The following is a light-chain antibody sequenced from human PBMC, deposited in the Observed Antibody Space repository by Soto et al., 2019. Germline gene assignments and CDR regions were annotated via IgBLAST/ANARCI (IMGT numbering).Light chain of an antibody. Sequence: QSALTQPASVSGSPGQSITISCTGTNSDVGGYNYVSWYQHHPGKAPKLMIYEVTKRPSGVSNRFSGSKSGNTASLTISGLQAEDEADYYCWSYTSSDNWVFGGGTKLTVL. V-gene: IGLV2-14*01. CDR1: NSDVGGYNY. CDR2: EVT. J-gene: IGLJ3*02. CDR3: WSYTSSDNWV.